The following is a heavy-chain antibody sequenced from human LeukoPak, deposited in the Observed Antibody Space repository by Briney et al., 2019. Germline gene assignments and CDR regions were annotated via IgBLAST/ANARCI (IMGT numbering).Heavy chain of an antibody. CDR3: DRGSSGRRDN. CDR2: MPPNSGNR. CDR1: GHTFTSRD. J-gene: IGHJ4*02. Sequence: ASVRLSYTASGHTFTSRDINWARHATGQGLEWMGWMPPNSGNRVYGQGLEGSNNFTRDIFIGTAYMEVSTLTSEDTTISNCDRGSSGRRDNWGQGGLVTVSA. V-gene: IGHV1-8*01. D-gene: IGHD6-19*01.